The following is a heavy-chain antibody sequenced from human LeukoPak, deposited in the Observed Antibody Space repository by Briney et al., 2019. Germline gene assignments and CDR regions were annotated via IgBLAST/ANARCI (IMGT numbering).Heavy chain of an antibody. CDR3: ARGVLLATYYFDY. J-gene: IGHJ4*02. CDR1: GGSISGYY. Sequence: SETLSLTCTVSGGSISGYYWSWIRQPPGKGLEWIGYIYYSGSTKCNPSLKRPVTISVDTPKNQFSLKLSSVTAADTAVYYCARGVLLATYYFDYWGQGTLVTVSS. CDR2: IYYSGST. V-gene: IGHV4-59*01. D-gene: IGHD3-10*01.